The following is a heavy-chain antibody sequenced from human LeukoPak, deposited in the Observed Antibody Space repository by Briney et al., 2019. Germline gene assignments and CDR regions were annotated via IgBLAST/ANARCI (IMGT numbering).Heavy chain of an antibody. CDR2: MNPNSGNT. Sequence: GAPVKVSCKASGYSFTSYDINWVRQATGQGLEWMGWMNPNSGNTGYAQKFQGRVTMTRNTSISTAYMELSSLRSEDTAVYYCARDLYGSSSGWFDPWGQGTLVTVSS. CDR1: GYSFTSYD. D-gene: IGHD6-6*01. CDR3: ARDLYGSSSGWFDP. J-gene: IGHJ5*02. V-gene: IGHV1-8*01.